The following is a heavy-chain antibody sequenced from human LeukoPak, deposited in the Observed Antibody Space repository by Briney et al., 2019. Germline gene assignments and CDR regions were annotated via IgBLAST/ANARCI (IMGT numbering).Heavy chain of an antibody. CDR2: ISWNSGSI. V-gene: IGHV3-9*03. J-gene: IGHJ3*02. Sequence: GRSRRLSCAASGFTFDDYAMHWVRQAPGKGREWVSGISWNSGSIGYADSVKGRFTISRDNAKNSLYLQMNSLRAEDMALYYCAKSAGPDAFDIWGQGTMVTVSS. CDR1: GFTFDDYA. D-gene: IGHD4/OR15-4a*01. CDR3: AKSAGPDAFDI.